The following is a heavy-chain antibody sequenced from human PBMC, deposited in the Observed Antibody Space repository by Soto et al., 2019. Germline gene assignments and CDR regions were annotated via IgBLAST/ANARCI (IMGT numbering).Heavy chain of an antibody. J-gene: IGHJ4*02. CDR1: GDSVSSPYY. Sequence: QVQLQESGPGLVKPSGTLSLTCAVSGDSVSSPYYWCWVRQPPGKGLEWIGEVFHTGTTSYNPSPRXXVTISMDKSINQFSLDLSSVTAADTAVYYCARSAGWYAVHSWGPGTLVLVSS. V-gene: IGHV4-4*02. D-gene: IGHD6-19*01. CDR3: ARSAGWYAVHS. CDR2: VFHTGTT.